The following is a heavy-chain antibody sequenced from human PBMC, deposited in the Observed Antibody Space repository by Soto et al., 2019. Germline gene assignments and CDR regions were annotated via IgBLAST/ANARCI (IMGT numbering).Heavy chain of an antibody. Sequence: EVQLVESGGGLVKPGGSLRLSCAASGFTFSDAWMTWVRHAPGKGLEWVGLIKTKSDGETINYAAPVQGRFTISRDESKNTLCLQMTGLKTEDTAVYYCATELLHDYNYGRDYWGQGTLVTVSS. CDR3: ATELLHDYNYGRDY. V-gene: IGHV3-15*01. J-gene: IGHJ4*02. CDR1: GFTFSDAW. CDR2: IKTKSDGETI. D-gene: IGHD5-18*01.